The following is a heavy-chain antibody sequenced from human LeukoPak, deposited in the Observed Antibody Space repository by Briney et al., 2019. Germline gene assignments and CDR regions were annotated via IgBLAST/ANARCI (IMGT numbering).Heavy chain of an antibody. CDR1: GGSISSYY. CDR2: IYYSGST. V-gene: IGHV4-59*01. D-gene: IGHD5-18*01. CDR3: ATRYSYGFYYFDY. J-gene: IGHJ4*02. Sequence: SETLSLTCTVSGGSISSYYWSWIRQPPGKGLEWIGYIYYSGSTNYNPSLKSRVTISVDTSKNQFSLKLSSVTAADTAVYYCATRYSYGFYYFDYWGQGTLVTVSS.